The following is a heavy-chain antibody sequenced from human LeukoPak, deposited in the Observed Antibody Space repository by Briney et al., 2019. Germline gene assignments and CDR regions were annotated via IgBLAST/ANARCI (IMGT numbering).Heavy chain of an antibody. CDR1: GFTVSSNY. CDR3: ARGHRHTSGWYYFDC. CDR2: FYSCGST. V-gene: IGHV3-66*01. J-gene: IGHJ4*02. Sequence: GGSLRLSCAASGFTVSSNYMRWVRQAPGKGLEWVSLFYSCGSTYYAYSVNVRFPISIGISKNTLYLQMNILRAEDTALYYCARGHRHTSGWYYFDCWGQGTLVTVSS. D-gene: IGHD6-19*01.